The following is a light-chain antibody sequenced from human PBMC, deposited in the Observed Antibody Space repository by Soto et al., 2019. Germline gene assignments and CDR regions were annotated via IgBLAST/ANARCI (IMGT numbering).Light chain of an antibody. CDR1: SSDIGGYNS. V-gene: IGLV2-8*01. Sequence: QSVLTQPPSASGSPGQSVTISCTGTSSDIGGYNSVSWYQQHPGKAPKVMIYDVTKRPSGVPDRFSGSKSGNTASLTVSALQAEDEADYYCSSYTDRKHLVFGTGTKLTVL. J-gene: IGLJ1*01. CDR3: SSYTDRKHLV. CDR2: DVT.